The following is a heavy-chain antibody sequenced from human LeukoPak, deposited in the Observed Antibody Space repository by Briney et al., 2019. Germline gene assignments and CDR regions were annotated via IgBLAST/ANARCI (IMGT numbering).Heavy chain of an antibody. J-gene: IGHJ3*02. Sequence: SQTLSLTCTVSGGSISSGGYYWSWIRQPPGKGLEWIGYIYHSGSTYYNPSLKSRVTISVDRSKNQFSLKLSSVTAADTAVYYCARMVGVIAAAGTAGGAFDIWGQGTMVTVSS. CDR2: IYHSGST. CDR1: GGSISSGGYY. V-gene: IGHV4-30-2*01. D-gene: IGHD6-13*01. CDR3: ARMVGVIAAAGTAGGAFDI.